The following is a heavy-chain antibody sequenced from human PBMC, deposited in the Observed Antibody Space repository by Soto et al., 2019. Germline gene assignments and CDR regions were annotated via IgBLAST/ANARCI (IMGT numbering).Heavy chain of an antibody. V-gene: IGHV3-33*01. CDR1: GFTFSSYG. CDR3: ARDSSSGEGFDF. CDR2: IWYDGNSK. D-gene: IGHD7-27*01. J-gene: IGHJ4*02. Sequence: QVQLVESGGGVVQPGRSLRLSCAASGFTFSSYGMHWVRQAPGKGVEWMAVIWYDGNSKDYGDSVRGRFTVSRDNSKNTLYLQMDSLRAEDTAVYYCARDSSSGEGFDFWGQGTLVTVSS.